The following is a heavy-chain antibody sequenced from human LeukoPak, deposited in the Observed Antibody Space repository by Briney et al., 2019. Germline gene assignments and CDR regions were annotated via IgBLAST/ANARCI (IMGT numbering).Heavy chain of an antibody. V-gene: IGHV1-8*02. J-gene: IGHJ5*02. D-gene: IGHD5-18*01. Sequence: VASVKVSCKASGYTFTSYDINWVRQATGQGLEWMGWMNPQSGDTDYAQKFQGRVTMTRSPSITTAYMELTSLTYEDTAVYYCAREEGYSYGIWSPNWFDPWGQGTLVTVSS. CDR2: MNPQSGDT. CDR1: GYTFTSYD. CDR3: AREEGYSYGIWSPNWFDP.